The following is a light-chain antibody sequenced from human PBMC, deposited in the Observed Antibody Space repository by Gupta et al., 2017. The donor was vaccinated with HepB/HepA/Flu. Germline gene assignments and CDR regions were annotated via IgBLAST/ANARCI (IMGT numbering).Light chain of an antibody. J-gene: IGLJ3*02. CDR2: SFN. CDR3: AAWDDSLYGWV. CDR1: SSNIGSNS. Sequence: QSVLTQPPSASGTPGQRVPISCSGSSSNIGSNSVNWFQQLPGTAPKLLIYSFNQRPSGVPDRFSGSRSGTSASLAISGLQSEDEADYYCAAWDDSLYGWVFGGGTKLTVL. V-gene: IGLV1-44*01.